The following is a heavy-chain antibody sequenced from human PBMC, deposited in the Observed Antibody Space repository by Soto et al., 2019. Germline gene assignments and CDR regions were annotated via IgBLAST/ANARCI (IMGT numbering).Heavy chain of an antibody. CDR3: ARGSSGYYIPYNWFGP. CDR1: GYTFINYH. Sequence: GASVKVSCKASGYTFINYHIHWVRQAPGQGLEWMGMINPSGGGTTYAQKFQGRVNMTRDTSTSTVYMELGSLRSEDTTLYYCARGSSGYYIPYNWFGPWGQGTLVTVSS. D-gene: IGHD3-22*01. V-gene: IGHV1-46*01. CDR2: INPSGGGT. J-gene: IGHJ5*02.